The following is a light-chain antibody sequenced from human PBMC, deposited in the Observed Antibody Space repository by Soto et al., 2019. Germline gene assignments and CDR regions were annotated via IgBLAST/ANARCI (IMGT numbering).Light chain of an antibody. CDR3: QRYDTYSGT. CDR2: RAS. V-gene: IGKV1-5*03. CDR1: QSIDTW. J-gene: IGKJ3*01. Sequence: DIQMTQSPSTLSASVGDRVTITCRASQSIDTWLAWYQQKPGKAPKLLIYRASSLESGVPSRFSGSGSGTEFTLTISSLQPDDFSTYYHQRYDTYSGTFGPGTKVDIK.